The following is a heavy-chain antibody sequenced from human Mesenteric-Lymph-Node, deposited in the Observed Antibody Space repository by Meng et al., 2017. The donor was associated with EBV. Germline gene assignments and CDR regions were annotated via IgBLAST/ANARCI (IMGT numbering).Heavy chain of an antibody. CDR3: AKGPLLGGELSLEDY. CDR1: GGSFSSYY. J-gene: IGHJ4*02. Sequence: VQLQPGGAGLLKPSETLSLPCAVYGGSFSSYYWSWIRQPPGKGLEWIGEISHSGSTNYNPSLKSRVTISVDTSKNQFSLKLSSVTAADTAVYYCAKGPLLGGELSLEDYWGQGTLVTVSS. CDR2: ISHSGST. D-gene: IGHD3-16*02. V-gene: IGHV4-34*01.